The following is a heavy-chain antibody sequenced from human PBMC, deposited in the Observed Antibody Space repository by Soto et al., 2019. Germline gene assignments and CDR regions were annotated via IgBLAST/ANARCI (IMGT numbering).Heavy chain of an antibody. CDR1: GFTFSTYA. Sequence: EVQLLESGGGLVQPGGSQRLSCTASGFTFSTYAMSWVRQAPGKGLEWVSTISDSGSTYYADSVKGRFTISRDNSKNTLYLEMNSLRAEDTAVYYCAKDKGGRYCSRTSCLYSFDYWGQGTLVTVSS. V-gene: IGHV3-23*01. D-gene: IGHD2-2*01. CDR2: ISDSGST. J-gene: IGHJ4*02. CDR3: AKDKGGRYCSRTSCLYSFDY.